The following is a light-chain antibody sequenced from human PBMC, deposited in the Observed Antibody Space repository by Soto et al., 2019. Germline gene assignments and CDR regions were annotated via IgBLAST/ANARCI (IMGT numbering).Light chain of an antibody. CDR1: QDISNY. V-gene: IGKV1-33*01. CDR3: QQYDNLPLYT. J-gene: IGKJ2*01. Sequence: DIQMTQSPSSLSASVGDRVTITCQASQDISNYLNWYQQKPGKAPKLLIYDASNLETGVPSRFSGIGSGTDFTFTISSLQPEDIATNYCQQYDNLPLYTFGQGTKLEIK. CDR2: DAS.